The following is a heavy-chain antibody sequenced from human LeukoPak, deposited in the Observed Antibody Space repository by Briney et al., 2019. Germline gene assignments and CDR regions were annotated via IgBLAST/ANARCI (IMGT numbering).Heavy chain of an antibody. D-gene: IGHD2/OR15-2a*01. CDR2: IYYSGST. CDR3: ARGKRASVTSVWYFDL. CDR1: GGSISTYY. V-gene: IGHV4-59*01. J-gene: IGHJ2*01. Sequence: SETLSLTCTVSGGSISTYYWSWIRQPPGKGLEWIGDIYYSGSTNYNPSLKSRVTISVDTSKNQFSLNLTSVTAADTAVYYCARGKRASVTSVWYFDLWGRGTLLTVSS.